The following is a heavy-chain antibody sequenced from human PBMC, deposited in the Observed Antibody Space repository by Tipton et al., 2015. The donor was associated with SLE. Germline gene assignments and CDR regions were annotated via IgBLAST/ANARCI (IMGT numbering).Heavy chain of an antibody. V-gene: IGHV3-9*01. D-gene: IGHD3-22*01. J-gene: IGHJ4*02. Sequence: SLRLSCAASGFTFDDYAMHWVRQAPGKGLEWVSGLSSNSDSTGYADSVRGRFTISRDNAKNSLYLQMNNLRPEDTALYYCARDSGVTDSFPFDYWGQGTLVTVSS. CDR2: LSSNSDST. CDR1: GFTFDDYA. CDR3: ARDSGVTDSFPFDY.